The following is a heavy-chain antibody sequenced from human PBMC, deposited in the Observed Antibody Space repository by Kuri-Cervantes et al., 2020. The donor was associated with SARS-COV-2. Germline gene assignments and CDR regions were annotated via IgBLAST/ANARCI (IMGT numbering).Heavy chain of an antibody. CDR3: ARGDCSGGSCYGMDV. CDR1: GGSISSYY. CDR2: IYYSGST. D-gene: IGHD2-15*01. V-gene: IGHV4-59*01. Sequence: GSLRLSCTVSGGSISSYYWSWIRQPPGKGLEWIGYIYYSGSTNYNPSLKCRVTISVDTSKNQFSLKLSSVTAADTAVYYCARGDCSGGSCYGMDVWGQGTTVTVSS. J-gene: IGHJ6*02.